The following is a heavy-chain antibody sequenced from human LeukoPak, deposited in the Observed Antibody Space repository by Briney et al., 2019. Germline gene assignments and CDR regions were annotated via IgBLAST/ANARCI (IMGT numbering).Heavy chain of an antibody. V-gene: IGHV1-2*02. D-gene: IGHD6-6*01. CDR1: GYTFTGYY. CDR2: INPNSGAT. CDR3: ARVQYSGSAALDY. J-gene: IGHJ4*02. Sequence: GASVKVSCEASGYTFTGYYMHWVRQAPGQGLEWMGGINPNSGATNYAQKFQGRVTMTSDTSISTAYMELSRLRSDDTAVYYCARVQYSGSAALDYWGQGTLVTVSS.